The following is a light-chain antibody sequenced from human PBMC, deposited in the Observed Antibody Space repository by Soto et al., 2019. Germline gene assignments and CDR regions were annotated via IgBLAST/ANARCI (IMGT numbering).Light chain of an antibody. CDR2: DVS. J-gene: IGLJ2*01. CDR3: SSYTSTSVV. CDR1: SSDVGGYNY. Sequence: QSALTQPASVSGSPGQSITISCTGTSSDVGGYNYVSWYQQRPGKAPILMIYDVSYRLSGISNRFSGSKSGNTASLTISGLQAEDEADYYCSSYTSTSVVFGGGTKLTVL. V-gene: IGLV2-14*01.